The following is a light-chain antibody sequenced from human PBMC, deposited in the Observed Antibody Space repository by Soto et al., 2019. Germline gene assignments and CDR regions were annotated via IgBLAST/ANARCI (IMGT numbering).Light chain of an antibody. Sequence: IPVTQSPPTLSASVGDRVTITCRASQTISTWMAWYQQKPGKAPKLLVFDASTLQSGVAARFSGSGSGTEFTLIISGLQPDDSATYYCQQYTNTNNPWMFGHVTMVDI. CDR2: DAS. CDR1: QTISTW. J-gene: IGKJ2*01. V-gene: IGKV1-5*01. CDR3: QQYTNTNNPWM.